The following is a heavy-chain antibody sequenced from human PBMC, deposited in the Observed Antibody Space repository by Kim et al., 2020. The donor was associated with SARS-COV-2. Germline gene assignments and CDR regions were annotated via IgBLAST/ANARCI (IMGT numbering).Heavy chain of an antibody. CDR3: ARDGVRGMGDAFDI. CDR2: IIPIFGTA. D-gene: IGHD3-10*01. CDR1: GGTFSSYA. J-gene: IGHJ3*02. V-gene: IGHV1-69*13. Sequence: SVKVSCKASGGTFSSYAISWVRQAPGQGLEWMGGIIPIFGTANYAQKFQGRVTMTADESTSTAYMELSSLRSEDTAVYYCARDGVRGMGDAFDIWGQGTMVTVSS.